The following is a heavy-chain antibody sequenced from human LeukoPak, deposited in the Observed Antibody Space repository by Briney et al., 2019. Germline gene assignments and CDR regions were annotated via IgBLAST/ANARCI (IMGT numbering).Heavy chain of an antibody. CDR1: GFTFSSYG. V-gene: IGHV3-30*02. D-gene: IGHD6-13*01. CDR2: IRYDGSNK. J-gene: IGHJ4*02. Sequence: VGSLRLSCAASGFTFSSYGMHWVRQAPGKGLEWVAFIRYDGSNKYYADSVKGRFTISRDNSKNTLYLEMNSLRPEDTAVYYCSKDVSAGTPLGHWGQGILVTVS. CDR3: SKDVSAGTPLGH.